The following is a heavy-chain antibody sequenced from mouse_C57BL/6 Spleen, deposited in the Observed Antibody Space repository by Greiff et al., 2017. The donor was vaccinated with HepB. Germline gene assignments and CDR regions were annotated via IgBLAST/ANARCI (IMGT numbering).Heavy chain of an antibody. V-gene: IGHV1-15*01. Sequence: VKLMESGAELVRPGASVTLSCKASGYTFTDYEMHWVKQTPVHGLEWIGAIDPETGGTAYNQKFKGKAILTADKSSSTAYMELRSLTSEDSAVYYCTRSYYDYDENHLDYWGQGTSVTVSS. J-gene: IGHJ4*01. CDR3: TRSYYDYDENHLDY. CDR1: GYTFTDYE. D-gene: IGHD2-4*01. CDR2: IDPETGGT.